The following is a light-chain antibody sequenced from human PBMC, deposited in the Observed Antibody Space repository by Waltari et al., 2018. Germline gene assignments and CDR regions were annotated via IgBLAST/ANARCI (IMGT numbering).Light chain of an antibody. CDR3: QQYYDNVVT. Sequence: DVVMTQSPDSLAVSLGERDTINCKSSQSLLYSSNNKNYLAWYQQKPGQPPKLLIYWASTRESGVPDRFSGSGSGTDFTLTISSLQAEDVAVYYCQQYYDNVVTFGPGTKVDIK. V-gene: IGKV4-1*01. CDR1: QSLLYSSNNKNY. J-gene: IGKJ3*01. CDR2: WAS.